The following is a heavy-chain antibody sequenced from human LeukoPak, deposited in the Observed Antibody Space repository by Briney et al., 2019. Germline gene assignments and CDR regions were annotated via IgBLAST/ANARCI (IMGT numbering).Heavy chain of an antibody. CDR2: FDPEDGET. Sequence: ASVKVSCKVSGYTLTELSMHWVRQAPGKGLEWMGGFDPEDGETIYAQKFQGRVTMTEDTSTDTAYMELSSLRSEETSVYYCATEVSPXXXXXXXXXXDXWGXXTTVTVSS. J-gene: IGHJ6*01. V-gene: IGHV1-24*01. CDR1: GYTLTELS. CDR3: ATEVSPXXXXXXXXXXDX.